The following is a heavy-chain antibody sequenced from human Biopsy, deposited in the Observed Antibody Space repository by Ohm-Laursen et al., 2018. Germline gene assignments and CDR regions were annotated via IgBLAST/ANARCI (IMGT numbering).Heavy chain of an antibody. J-gene: IGHJ4*02. CDR1: GKTFSDYQ. D-gene: IGHD2-15*01. CDR2: INQAGTT. V-gene: IGHV4-34*08. CDR3: GNEVHGRDY. Sequence: GTLSLTWAVFGKTFSDYQWSWIRQPPGKGLEWIGQINQAGTTNYNPSLKSRVSISADASKYEFFLRLTSVTAADTAVYLCGNEVHGRDYWGLGAQVTVSS.